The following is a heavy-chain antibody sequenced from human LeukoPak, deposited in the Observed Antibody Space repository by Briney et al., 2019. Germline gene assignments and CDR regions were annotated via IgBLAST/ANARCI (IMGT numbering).Heavy chain of an antibody. J-gene: IGHJ6*03. V-gene: IGHV4-4*07. CDR1: GGPIYSYY. Sequence: PSETLSLTRTVSGGPIYSYYWSWIRQTAGKGLEWIGRLYPGVSTNYNPSLKSRVTMSVDTSKNQFALKLSAVNAADTAVYYCARLKFSDSTGYSPGHYMDVWGKGTTVTVSS. D-gene: IGHD3-22*01. CDR2: LYPGVST. CDR3: ARLKFSDSTGYSPGHYMDV.